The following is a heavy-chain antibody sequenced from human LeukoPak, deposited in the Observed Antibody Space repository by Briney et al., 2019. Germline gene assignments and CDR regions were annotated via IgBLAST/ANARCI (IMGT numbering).Heavy chain of an antibody. J-gene: IGHJ4*02. D-gene: IGHD1-26*01. V-gene: IGHV1-18*01. CDR3: ARDRDRRGGSYYFDY. CDR2: ISGYNGNT. CDR1: GYTFTSYS. Sequence: ASVKVSCKASGYTFTSYSLSWVRQAPGQGLEWMGWISGYNGNTNYAQKFQGRVTMTTDTFTTTAYMELRSLRSDDTAVYYCARDRDRRGGSYYFDYWGQGTLVTVSS.